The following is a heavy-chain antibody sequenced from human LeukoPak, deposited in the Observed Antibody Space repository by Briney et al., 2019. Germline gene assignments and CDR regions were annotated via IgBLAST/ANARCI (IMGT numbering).Heavy chain of an antibody. V-gene: IGHV1-18*01. CDR1: VYTFTSYG. CDR2: ISSYNGKT. J-gene: IGHJ3*02. CDR3: AREREDAFDI. Sequence: ASVKVSCKGSVYTFTSYGISWVRQAPGQGGEWVGWISSYNGKTNYAHKLQGRVTMATDTSTRTDYMELRSLRSDDTAVYYCAREREDAFDIWGQGTMVTVSS.